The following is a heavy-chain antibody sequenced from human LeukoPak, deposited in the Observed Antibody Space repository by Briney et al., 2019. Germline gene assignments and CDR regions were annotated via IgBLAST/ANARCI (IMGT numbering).Heavy chain of an antibody. J-gene: IGHJ4*02. D-gene: IGHD6-13*01. CDR3: ARSDSSWQYYFDY. V-gene: IGHV1-2*02. CDR2: INPNSGGT. CDR1: GYTFTGYY. Sequence: ASVKVSCKASGYTFTGYYMHWVRQAPGQGLEWMGWINPNSGGTNYAQKFQGRVTMARDTSISTAYMELSRLRSDDTAVYYCARSDSSWQYYFDYWGQGTLVTVSS.